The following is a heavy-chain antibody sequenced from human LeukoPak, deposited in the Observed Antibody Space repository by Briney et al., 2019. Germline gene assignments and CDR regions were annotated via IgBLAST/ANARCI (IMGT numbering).Heavy chain of an antibody. CDR1: GGSISSYY. CDR3: ARLVHFDWLQHGMDV. D-gene: IGHD3-9*01. Sequence: SETLSLTCTVSGGSISSYYWSWVRQPPGKGLEWIGYIYYSGSTNYNPSLKSRVTISVDTSKNQFSLKLSSVTAADTAMYYCARLVHFDWLQHGMDVWGQGTTVTVSS. J-gene: IGHJ6*02. V-gene: IGHV4-59*01. CDR2: IYYSGST.